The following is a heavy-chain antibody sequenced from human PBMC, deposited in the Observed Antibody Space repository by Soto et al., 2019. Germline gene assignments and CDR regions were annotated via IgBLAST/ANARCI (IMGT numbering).Heavy chain of an antibody. J-gene: IGHJ4*02. Sequence: ASVKVSCKASGYTFTTFTMHWVRQAPGQGLEWMGWINAGNGDTKYSQKLQGRVTIARDTAASTAYMELSSLRFEDTAVYYCARAYNYYDSSGYYSGYFDYWGLGTLVTVSS. CDR3: ARAYNYYDSSGYYSGYFDY. CDR1: GYTFTTFT. V-gene: IGHV1-3*01. D-gene: IGHD3-22*01. CDR2: INAGNGDT.